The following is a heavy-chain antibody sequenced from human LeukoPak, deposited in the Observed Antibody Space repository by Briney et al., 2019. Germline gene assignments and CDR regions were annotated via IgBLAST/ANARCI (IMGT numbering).Heavy chain of an antibody. D-gene: IGHD1-1*01. Sequence: GGSLSLSWEAPGLTFSSYAIPGSRQAPGKGLGWVAVISYDGSNKYYADSVKGRFTISRDNSKNTLYLQMSNLRADDTAVYYCVKKGQADDDGKPDWGQGTLVTVSS. CDR1: GLTFSSYA. CDR3: VKKGQADDDGKPD. J-gene: IGHJ4*02. V-gene: IGHV3-30-3*02. CDR2: ISYDGSNK.